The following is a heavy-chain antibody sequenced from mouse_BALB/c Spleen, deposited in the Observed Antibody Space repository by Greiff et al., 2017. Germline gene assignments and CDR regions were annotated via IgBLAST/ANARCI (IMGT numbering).Heavy chain of an antibody. CDR2: ISSGGSYT. V-gene: IGHV5-9-4*01. CDR1: GFTFSSYA. J-gene: IGHJ2*01. D-gene: IGHD2-1*01. Sequence: DVKLVESGGGLVKPGGSLKLSCAASGFTFSSYAMSWVRQSPEKRPEWVAEISSGGSYTYYPDTVTGRFTISRDNAKNTLYLEMSSLRSEDTAMYYCARVGGNYYFDYWGQGTTLTVSS. CDR3: ARVGGNYYFDY.